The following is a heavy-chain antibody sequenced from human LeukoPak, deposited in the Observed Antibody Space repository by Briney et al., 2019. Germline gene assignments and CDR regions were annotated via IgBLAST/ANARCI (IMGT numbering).Heavy chain of an antibody. V-gene: IGHV4-34*01. Sequence: PSETLSLTCAVYGGSFSGYYWSWIRQPPGKGLEWIGEINHSGSTNYNPSLKSRVTISVDTSKNQFSLKLSSVTAADTAVYYCARGPYYDSSGHYYYFDYWGQGTLVTVSS. CDR2: INHSGST. D-gene: IGHD3-22*01. CDR3: ARGPYYDSSGHYYYFDY. J-gene: IGHJ4*02. CDR1: GGSFSGYY.